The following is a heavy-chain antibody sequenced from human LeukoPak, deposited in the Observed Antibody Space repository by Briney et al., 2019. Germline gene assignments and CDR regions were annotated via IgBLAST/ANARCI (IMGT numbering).Heavy chain of an antibody. CDR3: ARGDSSGYNKEFDY. Sequence: ASVKVSCKASGYTFTGYYMHWVRQAPGQGLEWMGWINAYYGNTNYAQKLQGRVTMTTDTSTTTAYMELRSLRSDDTAVYYCARGDSSGYNKEFDYWGQGTLVTVSS. J-gene: IGHJ4*02. CDR2: INAYYGNT. CDR1: GYTFTGYY. D-gene: IGHD3-22*01. V-gene: IGHV1-18*04.